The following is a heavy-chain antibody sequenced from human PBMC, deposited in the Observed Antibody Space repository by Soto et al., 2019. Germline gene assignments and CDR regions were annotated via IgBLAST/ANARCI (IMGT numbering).Heavy chain of an antibody. CDR1: GYTFTTYA. J-gene: IGHJ4*02. CDR3: ARDLPLETGSGRFDY. Sequence: QVRLVQSGAEVKKPGASVKLSCKASGYTFTTYAVHWVRQAPGQSLEWMGWINAGNGNTKYSQKLQGRVTMTTDTSTSTAYMELRSLRSDDTAVYYCARDLPLETGSGRFDYWGQGTLVTVSS. CDR2: INAGNGNT. V-gene: IGHV1-3*01. D-gene: IGHD3-10*01.